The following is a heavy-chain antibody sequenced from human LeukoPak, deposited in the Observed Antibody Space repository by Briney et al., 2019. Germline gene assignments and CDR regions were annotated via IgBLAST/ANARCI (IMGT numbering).Heavy chain of an antibody. CDR3: ARQLVLLWFGRFDY. V-gene: IGHV4-39*01. CDR2: INHSGST. CDR1: GGSISSSSYY. D-gene: IGHD3-10*01. J-gene: IGHJ4*02. Sequence: SETLSLTCTVSGGSISSSSYYWGWIRQPPGKGLEWIGEINHSGSTNYNPSLKSRVTISVDTSKNQFSLKLSSVTAADTAVYYCARQLVLLWFGRFDYWGQGTLVTVSS.